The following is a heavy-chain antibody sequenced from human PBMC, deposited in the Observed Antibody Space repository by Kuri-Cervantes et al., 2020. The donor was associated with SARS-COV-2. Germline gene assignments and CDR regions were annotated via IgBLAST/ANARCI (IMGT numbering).Heavy chain of an antibody. J-gene: IGHJ4*02. CDR1: GFTFSASA. CDR2: VRGKANNYAT. Sequence: LSLTCAASGFTFSASAIHWVRQASGKGMEWVGRVRGKANNYATAFVASVKGRFTISRDDSKNMADLQMNSLKTNDTAVYYCKTRIDYWGQGAMVTVSS. CDR3: KTRIDY. V-gene: IGHV3-73*01.